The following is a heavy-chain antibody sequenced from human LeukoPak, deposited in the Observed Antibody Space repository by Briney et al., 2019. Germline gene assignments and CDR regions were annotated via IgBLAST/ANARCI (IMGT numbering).Heavy chain of an antibody. CDR2: TNTNTGNP. CDR3: ARDVGWVRGVIIDEDNWFDP. Sequence: ASVKVSCKASGYTFTSYAMNWVRQAPGRGLEWMGWTNTNTGNPTYAQGFTGRFVFSLDTSVSTAYLQISSLKAEDTAVYYCARDVGWVRGVIIDEDNWFDPWGQGTLVTVSS. V-gene: IGHV7-4-1*02. J-gene: IGHJ5*02. CDR1: GYTFTSYA. D-gene: IGHD3-10*01.